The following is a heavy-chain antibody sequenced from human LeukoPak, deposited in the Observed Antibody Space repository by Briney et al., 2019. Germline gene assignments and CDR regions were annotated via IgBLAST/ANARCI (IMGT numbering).Heavy chain of an antibody. CDR2: IRYDGSNK. V-gene: IGHV3-30*02. Sequence: GGSLRLSCAASGFTFSSYGMHWVRQAPGKGLEWVAFIRYDGSNKYYADSVKGRFTISRDNSKNTLYLHVNSLRAEDTAIYYCAKEYTGTFSPFPSYFDNWGQGTLVTVSS. CDR3: AKEYTGTFSPFPSYFDN. D-gene: IGHD1-26*01. CDR1: GFTFSSYG. J-gene: IGHJ4*02.